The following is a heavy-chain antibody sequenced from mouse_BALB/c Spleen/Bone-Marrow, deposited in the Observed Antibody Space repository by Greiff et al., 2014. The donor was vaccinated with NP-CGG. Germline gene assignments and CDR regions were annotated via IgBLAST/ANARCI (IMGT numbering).Heavy chain of an antibody. D-gene: IGHD2-1*01. J-gene: IGHJ3*01. Sequence: VQLQESGAELAKPGASVKMSCKASGYTFTSYWMHWVKQRPGQGLEWIGYINPSTGYTEYNQKFKDKATLTADKSPSTAYMQLSSLTSKDSAVYYCVYGNYYLAYWGQGTLVTVSA. CDR1: GYTFTSYW. V-gene: IGHV1-7*01. CDR3: VYGNYYLAY. CDR2: INPSTGYT.